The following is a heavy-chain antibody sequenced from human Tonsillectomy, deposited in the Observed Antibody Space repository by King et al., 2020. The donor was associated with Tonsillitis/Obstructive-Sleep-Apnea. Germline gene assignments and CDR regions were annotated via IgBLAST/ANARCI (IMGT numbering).Heavy chain of an antibody. CDR1: SASISSYS. J-gene: IGHJ4*02. V-gene: IGHV4-59*01. CDR2: IYNSGST. D-gene: IGHD5-12*01. CDR3: ARAPVATTVDY. Sequence: VQLQESGPGLVKPSETLSLTCTVSSASISSYSWSWIRQPPGKGLEWIGYIYNSGSTNYNPSLKSRVTISVDTSKNQFSLKLRSVTTMDTAVYYCARAPVATTVDYWGPGTLVTVSS.